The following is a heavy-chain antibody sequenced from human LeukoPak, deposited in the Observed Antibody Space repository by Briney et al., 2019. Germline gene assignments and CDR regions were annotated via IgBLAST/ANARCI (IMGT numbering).Heavy chain of an antibody. CDR1: GGSISSYY. V-gene: IGHV4-59*01. J-gene: IGHJ5*02. CDR2: IYYSGST. D-gene: IGHD3-9*01. CDR3: ARAGTNYDILTGLPRDWFDP. Sequence: SETLSLTCTVSGGSISSYYWSWIRQPPGKGLEWIGYIYYSGSTNYNPSLKSRVTISVDTSKNQFSLKLSSVTAADTAVYYCARAGTNYDILTGLPRDWFDPWGQGPWSPSPQ.